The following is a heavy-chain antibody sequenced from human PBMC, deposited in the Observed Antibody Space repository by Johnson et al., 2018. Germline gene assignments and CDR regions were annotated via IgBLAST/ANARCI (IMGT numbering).Heavy chain of an antibody. CDR3: AKDLMGWVVAGTRYAFDI. V-gene: IGHV3-30*18. CDR1: GFTFSSHG. CDR2: ISYDGGNK. Sequence: QVQLVQSGGGVVQPGRSLRLSCADSGFTFSSHGMQWVRQAPGKGLEWVAAISYDGGNKYYADSVKGRFTISRDNSKNKLYLQMDSLGTEETDVYYCAKDLMGWVVAGTRYAFDIWGQGTMVTVSS. J-gene: IGHJ3*02. D-gene: IGHD6-19*01.